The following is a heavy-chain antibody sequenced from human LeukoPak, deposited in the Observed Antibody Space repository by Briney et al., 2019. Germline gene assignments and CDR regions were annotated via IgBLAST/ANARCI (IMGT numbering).Heavy chain of an antibody. CDR3: AKDRFFHDSSGFVYFQH. J-gene: IGHJ1*01. Sequence: GRSLRLSCAASGFTFSSYGMHWVRQAPGKGLEWVAVISYDGSNKYYADSVKGRFTISRDNSKNTLYLQMNSLRAEDTAVYYCAKDRFFHDSSGFVYFQHWGQGTLITVSS. V-gene: IGHV3-30*18. CDR1: GFTFSSYG. CDR2: ISYDGSNK. D-gene: IGHD3-22*01.